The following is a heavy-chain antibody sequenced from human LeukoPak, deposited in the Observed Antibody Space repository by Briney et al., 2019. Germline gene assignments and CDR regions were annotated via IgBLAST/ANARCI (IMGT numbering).Heavy chain of an antibody. CDR3: AKDVRVGGGGMDV. J-gene: IGHJ6*02. V-gene: IGHV3-23*01. D-gene: IGHD1-26*01. Sequence: GGSLRLSCAASGFTFSTYAMTWVRQAPGKGLDWVSLISSVGDKTYYADSVKGRFTISRDNSKNTLSLQMNSLRAEDTAIYYCAKDVRVGGGGMDVWGQGTPVTVSS. CDR1: GFTFSTYA. CDR2: ISSVGDKT.